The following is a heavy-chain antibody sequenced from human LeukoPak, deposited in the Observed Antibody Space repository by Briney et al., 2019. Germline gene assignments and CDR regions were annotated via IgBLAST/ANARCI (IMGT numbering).Heavy chain of an antibody. CDR1: GGSISSHY. V-gene: IGHV4-59*11. D-gene: IGHD3-3*01. J-gene: IGHJ6*03. Sequence: SETLSLTCTVSGGSISSHYWSWIRQPPGHGLGWVGYIYYSGSTNYHPSLKSRVTISVDTSKNQFSLKLSSVTAADTAVYYCARGGPTYYDFWSGYSNYYYYMDVWGKGTTVTVSS. CDR2: IYYSGST. CDR3: ARGGPTYYDFWSGYSNYYYYMDV.